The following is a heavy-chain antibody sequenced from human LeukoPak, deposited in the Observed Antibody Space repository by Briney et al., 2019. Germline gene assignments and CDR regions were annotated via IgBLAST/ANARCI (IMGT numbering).Heavy chain of an antibody. V-gene: IGHV4-30-4*08. Sequence: SETLSLTCTVSGDSISSGDDYWSWIRQPPGKGLEWIGYIYYSGSAYYNPSLKSRITISVDASKNQFSLKLSSVTAADTAVYYCARTTMEGRNFDYWGQGTLVTVSS. J-gene: IGHJ4*02. D-gene: IGHD4-11*01. CDR3: ARTTMEGRNFDY. CDR2: IYYSGSA. CDR1: GDSISSGDDY.